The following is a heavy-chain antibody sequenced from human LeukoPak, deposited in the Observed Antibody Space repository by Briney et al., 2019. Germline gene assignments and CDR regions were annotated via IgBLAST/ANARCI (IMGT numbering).Heavy chain of an antibody. J-gene: IGHJ4*02. D-gene: IGHD4-17*01. CDR1: GFTFSNYA. V-gene: IGHV3-21*01. CDR3: ASGGDFDY. CDR2: MSPGSDYI. Sequence: PGGSLRLSCAASGFTFSNYAMTWVRQAPGKGLEWVSSMSPGSDYIYYADSMKGRFTISRDNPKNSLYLQMDSLRAEDTAVYYCASGGDFDYWGQGTLVTVSS.